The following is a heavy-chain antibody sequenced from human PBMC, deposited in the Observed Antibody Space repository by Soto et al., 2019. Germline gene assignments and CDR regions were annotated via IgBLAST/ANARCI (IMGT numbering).Heavy chain of an antibody. D-gene: IGHD4-17*01. CDR2: IYYSGST. Sequence: PSETLSLTCTVSGGSISSSSYYWGWIRQPPGKGLEWIGSIYYSGSTYYNPSLKSRVTISVDTSKNQFSLKLSSVTAADTAVYYCARLYGDYIHYWGQGILVTVSS. CDR1: GGSISSSSYY. V-gene: IGHV4-39*01. J-gene: IGHJ4*02. CDR3: ARLYGDYIHY.